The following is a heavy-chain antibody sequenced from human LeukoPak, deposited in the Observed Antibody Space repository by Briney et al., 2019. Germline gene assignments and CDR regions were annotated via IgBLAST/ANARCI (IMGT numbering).Heavy chain of an antibody. Sequence: ASVKVSCKASGYTFTSYDINWVRQATGQGLEWMGWMNPNSGNTGYAQKFQGRVTMTRNTSISTAYMELSSLRSEDTAVYYCATDRVGRRGVLNYMDVWGKGTTVTVSS. V-gene: IGHV1-8*01. CDR2: MNPNSGNT. D-gene: IGHD2-8*02. CDR3: ATDRVGRRGVLNYMDV. J-gene: IGHJ6*03. CDR1: GYTFTSYD.